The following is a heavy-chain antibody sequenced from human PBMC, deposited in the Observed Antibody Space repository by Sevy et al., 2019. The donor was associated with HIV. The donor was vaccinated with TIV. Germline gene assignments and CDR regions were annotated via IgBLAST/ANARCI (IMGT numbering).Heavy chain of an antibody. CDR1: GVNLNDYA. Sequence: GGSLRLSCTASGVNLNDYAMHWVRQVPGKGLEWVSSINYNADNIFYADSVKGRFTISRDNGQKSLYLQMDSLRVDDMALCFCTKDAGSGSFFSGYSYWNYMDVWGQGTTVTVSS. D-gene: IGHD1-26*01. V-gene: IGHV3-9*03. CDR2: INYNADNI. J-gene: IGHJ6*03. CDR3: TKDAGSGSFFSGYSYWNYMDV.